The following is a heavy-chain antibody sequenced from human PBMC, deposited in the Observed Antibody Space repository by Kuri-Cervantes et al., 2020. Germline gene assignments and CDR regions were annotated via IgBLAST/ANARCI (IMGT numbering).Heavy chain of an antibody. CDR3: ARALWFGTLDY. D-gene: IGHD3-10*01. J-gene: IGHJ4*02. CDR2: IYYSGST. Sequence: AGSLRLTCTVSGGSISSYYWSWIRQPPGKGLEWIGYIYYSGSTNYNPSLKSRVTISVDTSKNQFSLKLSSVTAADTAVYYCARALWFGTLDYWGQGTLVTVSS. CDR1: GGSISSYY. V-gene: IGHV4-59*12.